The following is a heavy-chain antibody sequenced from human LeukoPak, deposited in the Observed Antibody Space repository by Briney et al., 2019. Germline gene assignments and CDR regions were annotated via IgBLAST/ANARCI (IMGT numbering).Heavy chain of an antibody. CDR3: ARDYEFLDY. CDR2: IYYSGST. D-gene: IGHD4-17*01. CDR1: GGSISSYY. Sequence: SETLSLTCTVSGGSISSYYWSWIRQPPGKGLEWIGYIYYSGSTYYNPSLKSRVTISVDTSKNQFSLKLSSVTAADTAVYYCARDYEFLDYWGQGTLVTVSS. J-gene: IGHJ4*02. V-gene: IGHV4-59*06.